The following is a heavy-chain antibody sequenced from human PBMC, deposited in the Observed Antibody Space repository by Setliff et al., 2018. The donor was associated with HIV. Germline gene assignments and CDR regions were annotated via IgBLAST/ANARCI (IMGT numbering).Heavy chain of an antibody. CDR3: ARDNYDDYSRVQMDV. J-gene: IGHJ6*02. D-gene: IGHD4-17*01. CDR1: GYTFTSYG. CDR2: ISTYKGNT. Sequence: ASVKVSCKASGYTFTSYGISWVRQAPGQGLEWMGWISTYKGNTKYEQKFQGRVTMTTDTSTSTAYMELRSLRSDDTAIYYCARDNYDDYSRVQMDVWGHGTMVTVSS. V-gene: IGHV1-18*04.